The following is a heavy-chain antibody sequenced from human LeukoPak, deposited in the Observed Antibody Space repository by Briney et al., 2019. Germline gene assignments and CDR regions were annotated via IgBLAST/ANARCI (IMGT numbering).Heavy chain of an antibody. V-gene: IGHV5-51*01. CDR2: IYPVDSDT. Sequence: GESLKISCKGSGYRFTSSWIGWVRQMPGKGLEWMGIIYPVDSDTKYSPSFQGQVTISADKSISTAFLQWSSLKASDTAMYYCARQSGTYNRFDYWGQGTLVTVSS. J-gene: IGHJ4*02. D-gene: IGHD1-26*01. CDR1: GYRFTSSW. CDR3: ARQSGTYNRFDY.